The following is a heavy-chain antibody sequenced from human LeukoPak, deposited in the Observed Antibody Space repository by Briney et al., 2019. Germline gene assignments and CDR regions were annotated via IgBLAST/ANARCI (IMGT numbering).Heavy chain of an antibody. Sequence: SETLSLTCTVSGGSISSYYWSCIRQPPRKGLEWIGYIYNSGSTNYNHSLKSRVTISEDMPNNQFSLKLSSVTATDTAVYYCARALRLWGGNSGIAFDIWGQGTMVTVSS. CDR3: ARALRLWGGNSGIAFDI. V-gene: IGHV4-59*01. J-gene: IGHJ3*02. CDR1: GGSISSYY. CDR2: IYNSGST. D-gene: IGHD4-23*01.